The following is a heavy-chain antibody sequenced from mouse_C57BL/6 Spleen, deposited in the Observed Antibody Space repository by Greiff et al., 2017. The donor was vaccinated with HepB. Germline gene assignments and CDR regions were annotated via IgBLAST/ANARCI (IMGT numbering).Heavy chain of an antibody. CDR2: INPSTGGT. CDR1: GYSFTGYY. D-gene: IGHD1-1*01. Sequence: EVKLQQSGPELVKPGASVKISCKASGYSFTGYYMNWVKQSPEKSLEWIGEINPSTGGTTYNQKFKAKATLTVDKSSSTAYMQLKSLTSEDSAVYYCARYGGSFAYWGQGTLVTVSA. V-gene: IGHV1-42*01. CDR3: ARYGGSFAY. J-gene: IGHJ3*01.